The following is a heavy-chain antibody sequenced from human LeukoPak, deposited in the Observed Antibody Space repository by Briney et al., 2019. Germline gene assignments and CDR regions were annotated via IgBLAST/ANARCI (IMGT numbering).Heavy chain of an antibody. J-gene: IGHJ5*02. CDR3: ARGNHIYGDQSLDT. Sequence: GGSLRLSCVGSGFSFGAHAAHWVRQIPDKGLEWVAVTSFDSRSKHYADSVEGRFTISRDNPKKTLYLQMSDLREEDTAMYFCARGNHIYGDQSLDTWGQGTLLTVSS. D-gene: IGHD2-21*02. V-gene: IGHV3-30*04. CDR1: GFSFGAHA. CDR2: TSFDSRSK.